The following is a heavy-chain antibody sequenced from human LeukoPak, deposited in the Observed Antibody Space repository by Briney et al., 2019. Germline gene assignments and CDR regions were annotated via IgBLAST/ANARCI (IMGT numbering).Heavy chain of an antibody. D-gene: IGHD3-16*01. Sequence: SGGTLRLSCAASGFSFSKYWMSWVRQAPGKGREWVANIKQDGSEKYFVDSVKGRFAISRDNAKNSLYLQMNSLRAEDTAVYYCASLSEGGFVDYWGQGTLVTVSS. J-gene: IGHJ4*02. CDR3: ASLSEGGFVDY. CDR1: GFSFSKYW. V-gene: IGHV3-7*01. CDR2: IKQDGSEK.